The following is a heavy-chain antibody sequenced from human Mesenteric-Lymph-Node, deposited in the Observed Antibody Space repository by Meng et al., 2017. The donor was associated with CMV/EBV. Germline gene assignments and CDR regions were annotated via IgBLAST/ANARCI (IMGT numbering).Heavy chain of an antibody. D-gene: IGHD5-12*01. Sequence: GESLKISCASFGFALSDAWMTWIRQPPGKGPEWVGRIRNEADGGTVDYGPSVEGRFTISRDDSTNTVYLQMNSLKIEDTGVYYCLTTYNGGSPHRPYWGQGTVVTVSS. CDR1: GFALSDAW. CDR3: LTTYNGGSPHRPY. V-gene: IGHV3-15*01. J-gene: IGHJ4*02. CDR2: IRNEADGGTV.